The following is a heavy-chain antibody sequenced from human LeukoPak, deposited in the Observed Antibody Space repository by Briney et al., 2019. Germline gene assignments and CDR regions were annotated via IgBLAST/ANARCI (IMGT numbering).Heavy chain of an antibody. Sequence: PSETLSLTCTVSGGSISSSSYYWGWIRQPPGKGLEWIGSIYYSGSTYYNPSLKSRVTISVDTSKNQFSLKLSSVTAADTAVYCGAKLRLTKWFDPWGQGTLVTVSS. CDR3: AKLRLTKWFDP. CDR2: IYYSGST. CDR1: GGSISSSSYY. J-gene: IGHJ5*02. V-gene: IGHV4-39*01. D-gene: IGHD4/OR15-4a*01.